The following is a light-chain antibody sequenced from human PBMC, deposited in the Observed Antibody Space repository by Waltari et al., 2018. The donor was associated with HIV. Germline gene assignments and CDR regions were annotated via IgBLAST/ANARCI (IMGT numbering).Light chain of an antibody. J-gene: IGLJ1*01. V-gene: IGLV2-8*01. Sequence: QSALTQPPSASGSPGQSVTIFCTGTSSDVGGYNYVSWYQQHPDKAPKLIIFEVNKRPSGVPDRVSGSKSGNTASLTVSGLQAEDEAEYYCSSYAGSDSPYFFGSGTTVTAL. CDR3: SSYAGSDSPYF. CDR2: EVN. CDR1: SSDVGGYNY.